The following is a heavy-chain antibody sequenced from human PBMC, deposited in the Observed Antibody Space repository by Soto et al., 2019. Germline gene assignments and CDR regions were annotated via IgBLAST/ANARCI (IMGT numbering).Heavy chain of an antibody. CDR1: GFTFSSYG. Sequence: PGGSLRLSCAASGFTFSSYGMHWVRQAPGKGLEWVAVIWYDGSNKYYADCVKGRFTISRDNSKNTLYLQMNSLRAEDTAVYYCARANKRAAGTGAFDIWGQGTMVTVSS. D-gene: IGHD6-13*01. V-gene: IGHV3-33*01. CDR2: IWYDGSNK. CDR3: ARANKRAAGTGAFDI. J-gene: IGHJ3*02.